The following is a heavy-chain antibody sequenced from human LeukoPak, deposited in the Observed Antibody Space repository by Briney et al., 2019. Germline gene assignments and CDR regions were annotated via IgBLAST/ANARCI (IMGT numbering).Heavy chain of an antibody. CDR1: GFMFSSFW. CDR2: IGPGSDT. D-gene: IGHD3-10*01. V-gene: IGHV3-7*01. Sequence: GGSLRLSCAASGFMFSSFWMGWVRQAPGKGPEWVANIGPGSDTYYVESVRGRFTISRDNAQSSLYLQMDSLRGDDSAVYYCGRWGVSAGLDRWGQGTLITVSS. J-gene: IGHJ5*02. CDR3: GRWGVSAGLDR.